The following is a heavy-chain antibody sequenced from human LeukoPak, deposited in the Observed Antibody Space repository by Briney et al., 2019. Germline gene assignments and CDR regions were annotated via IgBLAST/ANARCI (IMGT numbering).Heavy chain of an antibody. CDR3: AKDHNWGSTSCPDV. D-gene: IGHD2-2*01. J-gene: IGHJ6*04. CDR2: ISWDGGST. CDR1: GFTFDDYT. V-gene: IGHV3-43*01. Sequence: GGSLRLSCAASGFTFDDYTMHWVRQAPGKGLEWVSLISWDGGSTYYADSVKGRFTISRDNSKNSLCLQMNSLRTEDTALYYCAKDHNWGSTSCPDVWGKGTTVTVSS.